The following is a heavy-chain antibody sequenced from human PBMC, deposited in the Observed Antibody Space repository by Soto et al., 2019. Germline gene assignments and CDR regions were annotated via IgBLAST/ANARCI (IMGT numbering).Heavy chain of an antibody. D-gene: IGHD3-10*01. CDR3: TRDLLWPTYYFDY. CDR2: IRSKAYGGTT. Sequence: PGGSLRLSCTASGFTFGDYAMSWFRQAPGKGLEWVGFIRSKAYGGTTEYAASVKGRFTISRDDSKSIAYLQMNSLKTEDTAVYYCTRDLLWPTYYFDYWGQGTLVTVSS. V-gene: IGHV3-49*03. J-gene: IGHJ4*02. CDR1: GFTFGDYA.